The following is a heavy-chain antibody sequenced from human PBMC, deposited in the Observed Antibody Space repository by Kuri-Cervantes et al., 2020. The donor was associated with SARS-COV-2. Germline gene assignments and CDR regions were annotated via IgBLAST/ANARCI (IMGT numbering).Heavy chain of an antibody. Sequence: AAVKVSCKASGGTFSGYAISWVRQAPGQGPEWTGWINPNSGVTSYAPKIQDRVTMTRDTAINTLYMYLSGLRTDDTAVYYCARDASNDHFFDAWGQGTLVTVSS. CDR1: GGTFSGYA. J-gene: IGHJ4*02. CDR3: ARDASNDHFFDA. D-gene: IGHD4-11*01. V-gene: IGHV1-2*02. CDR2: INPNSGVT.